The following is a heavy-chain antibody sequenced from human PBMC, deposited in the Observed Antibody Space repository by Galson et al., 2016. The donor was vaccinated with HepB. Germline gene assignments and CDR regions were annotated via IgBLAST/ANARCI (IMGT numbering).Heavy chain of an antibody. CDR2: ISWNSGTI. Sequence: SLRLSCAAFGFTFDDYAMHWVRQAPGKGLAWVSGISWNSGTIGYADSVQGRFTISRDNARNSLYLQMTGLRAEDTAWYYGAKDIFSTGYAGYYYGADVWGQGTTVTVSS. CDR1: GFTFDDYA. J-gene: IGHJ6*02. D-gene: IGHD3-9*01. V-gene: IGHV3-9*01. CDR3: AKDIFSTGYAGYYYGADV.